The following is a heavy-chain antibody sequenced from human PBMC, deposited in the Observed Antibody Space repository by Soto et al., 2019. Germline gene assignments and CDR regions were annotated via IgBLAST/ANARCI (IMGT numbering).Heavy chain of an antibody. V-gene: IGHV3-21*01. CDR3: ARDSLEIVVVPAADY. D-gene: IGHD2-2*03. Sequence: EVQLVESGGGLVKPGGSLRLSCAASGFTLSSYSMNWVRQAPGKGLEWVSSISSSSSYIYYADSVKGRFTISRDNAKNSLYLQMNSLRAEDTAVYYCARDSLEIVVVPAADYWGQGTLVTVSS. J-gene: IGHJ4*02. CDR2: ISSSSSYI. CDR1: GFTLSSYS.